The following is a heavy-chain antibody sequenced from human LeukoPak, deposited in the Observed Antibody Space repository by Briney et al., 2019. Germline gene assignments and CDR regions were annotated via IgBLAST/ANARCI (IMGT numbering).Heavy chain of an antibody. CDR1: GGSISSGSYY. CDR2: IYTSGST. V-gene: IGHV4-61*02. J-gene: IGHJ3*02. D-gene: IGHD3-9*01. Sequence: SETLSLTCTVSGGSISSGSYYWSWIRQPAGKGLEWIGRIYTSGSTNYNPSLKSRVTISVDTSKNQFSLKLSSVTAADTAVYYCARKDILTGYRAFDIWGQGTMVIVSS. CDR3: ARKDILTGYRAFDI.